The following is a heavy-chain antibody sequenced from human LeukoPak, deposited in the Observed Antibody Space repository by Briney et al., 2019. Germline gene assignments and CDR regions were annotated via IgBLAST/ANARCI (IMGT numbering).Heavy chain of an antibody. J-gene: IGHJ4*02. CDR3: ARSSGWYDY. Sequence: GGSLRLSCAASGFPFTTYWMHWVRQAPGKGLVWVSGINSDGSSTTHADSVKGRFTISRDNAKNTLYLQMNSLRAEDTAVYYCARSSGWYDYWGQGTLVTVSS. CDR2: INSDGSST. D-gene: IGHD6-19*01. V-gene: IGHV3-74*01. CDR1: GFPFTTYW.